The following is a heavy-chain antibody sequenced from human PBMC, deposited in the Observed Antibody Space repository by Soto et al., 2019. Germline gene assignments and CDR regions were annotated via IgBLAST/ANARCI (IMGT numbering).Heavy chain of an antibody. CDR3: GCERLDCSGGSCCPFDY. Sequence: SVKVSCKASGGTFSSYAISWVRQAPGQGLEWMGGIIPIFGTENYAKKFQGRVTTTADKPTSTAYMELSRQRSEVTTEYYGGCERLDCSGGSCCPFDYWGQGTLVTVSS. J-gene: IGHJ4*02. D-gene: IGHD2-15*01. V-gene: IGHV1-69*06. CDR1: GGTFSSYA. CDR2: IIPIFGTE.